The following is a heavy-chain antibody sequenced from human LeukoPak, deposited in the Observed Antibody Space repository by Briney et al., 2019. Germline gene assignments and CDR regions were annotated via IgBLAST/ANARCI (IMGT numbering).Heavy chain of an antibody. CDR1: GGSISSGDYY. V-gene: IGHV4-30-4*01. CDR3: ARDESRCSGGSCYTNYFDY. CDR2: IYYSGST. J-gene: IGHJ4*02. D-gene: IGHD2-15*01. Sequence: SGTLSLTCAVSGGSISSGDYYWSWIRPPPGEGLEWSGYIYYSGSTYYNPSPKSRVTISVDTSKNQFSLKLSSVTAADTAVYYCARDESRCSGGSCYTNYFDYWGQGTLVTVSS.